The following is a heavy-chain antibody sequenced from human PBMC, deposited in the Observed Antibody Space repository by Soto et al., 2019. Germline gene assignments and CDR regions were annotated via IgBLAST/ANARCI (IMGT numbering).Heavy chain of an antibody. CDR1: GDSVSSNSAA. CDR2: AYYRSKWYN. V-gene: IGHV6-1*01. CDR3: TRVCLGGYDLYYYFYYMDV. D-gene: IGHD5-12*01. J-gene: IGHJ6*03. Sequence: SQTLSLTCAISGDSVSSNSAAWNSIRQSTSRGLEWLGRAYYRSKWYNDYTVSVKSRITINPDTSKNQFSLQLNSLTPEDTAVYYCTRVCLGGYDLYYYFYYMDVWGKGTTVTVSS.